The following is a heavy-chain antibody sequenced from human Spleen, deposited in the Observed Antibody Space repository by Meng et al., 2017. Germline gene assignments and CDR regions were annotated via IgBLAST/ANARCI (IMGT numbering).Heavy chain of an antibody. CDR3: ARRPHSTGFDS. J-gene: IGHJ4*02. CDR1: GFALSTSGVG. V-gene: IGHV2-5*02. Sequence: TLKESGPTLVKPTQTPPLPCTFSGFALSTSGVGVGWIRQPPGKALEWLALIYWDDDKRYSPSLKSRLMITKDTSKNQVVLSMTNMDPVDTATYYCARRPHSTGFDSWGQGTLVTVSS. D-gene: IGHD3-22*01. CDR2: IYWDDDK.